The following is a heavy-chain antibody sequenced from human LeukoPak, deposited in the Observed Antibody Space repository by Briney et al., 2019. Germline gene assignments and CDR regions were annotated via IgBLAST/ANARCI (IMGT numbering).Heavy chain of an antibody. J-gene: IGHJ6*03. CDR3: ARERAYCSGGSCYSTAYYYYMDV. CDR2: INHSGST. Sequence: PSETLSLTCTVSGGSISSSSYYWGWIRQPPGKGLEWRGEINHSGSTNYNPSLNSRVTISVDTSKNQSSLKLRSVTAADTAVYYCARERAYCSGGSCYSTAYYYYMDVWGKGNTVTVSS. V-gene: IGHV4-39*07. D-gene: IGHD2-15*01. CDR1: GGSISSSSYY.